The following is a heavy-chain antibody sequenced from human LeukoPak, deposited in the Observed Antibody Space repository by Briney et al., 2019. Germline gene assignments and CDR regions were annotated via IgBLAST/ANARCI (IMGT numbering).Heavy chain of an antibody. Sequence: GGSLRLSCAASGFTFDDYAMHWVRQAPGKGLEWVSGISWNSGSIGYADSVKGRFTISRDNAKNTLYLQINSLRAEDTAVYYCARGNAHAFDIWGQGTMVTVSS. D-gene: IGHD1-1*01. CDR3: ARGNAHAFDI. CDR2: ISWNSGSI. V-gene: IGHV3-9*01. J-gene: IGHJ3*02. CDR1: GFTFDDYA.